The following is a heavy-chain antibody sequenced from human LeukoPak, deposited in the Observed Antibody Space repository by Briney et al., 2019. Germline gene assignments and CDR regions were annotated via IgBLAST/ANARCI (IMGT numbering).Heavy chain of an antibody. CDR2: ISSSGNTI. V-gene: IGHV3-48*01. Sequence: PGGSLRLSCAASGFPFSTYSMNWVRQAPGKGLEWVSYISSSGNTIYYADSVKGRFTISRDNAKNSLYLQINSLRAEDTAVYYCAREDGSSYFFDYWGQGTLVTVSS. J-gene: IGHJ4*02. D-gene: IGHD6-6*01. CDR1: GFPFSTYS. CDR3: AREDGSSYFFDY.